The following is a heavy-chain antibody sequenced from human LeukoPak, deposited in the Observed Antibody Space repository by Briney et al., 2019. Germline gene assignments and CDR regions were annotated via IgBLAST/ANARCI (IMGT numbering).Heavy chain of an antibody. CDR1: GFTFSSYA. V-gene: IGHV3-23*01. J-gene: IGHJ4*02. CDR2: ISGSGGST. D-gene: IGHD5-18*01. Sequence: GGSLRLSCAASGFTFSSYAMSWVRQAPEKGLEWVSAISGSGGSTYYADSVKGRFTISRDNSKNTLYLQMNSLRAEDTAVYYCYASKRGYSYVFDYWGQGTLVTVSS. CDR3: YASKRGYSYVFDY.